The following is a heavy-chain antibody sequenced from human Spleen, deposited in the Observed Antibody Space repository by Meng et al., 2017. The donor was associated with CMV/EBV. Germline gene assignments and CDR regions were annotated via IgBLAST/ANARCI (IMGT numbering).Heavy chain of an antibody. J-gene: IGHJ4*02. Sequence: LSLTCAASGFTFSSYAMSWVRQAPGKGLEWVSAISGSGGSTYYADSVKGRFTISRDNSKNTLYLQMNSLRAEDTAVYYCAKVKDSSGWYYFDYWGQGTLVTVSS. CDR1: GFTFSSYA. CDR3: AKVKDSSGWYYFDY. V-gene: IGHV3-23*01. D-gene: IGHD6-19*01. CDR2: ISGSGGST.